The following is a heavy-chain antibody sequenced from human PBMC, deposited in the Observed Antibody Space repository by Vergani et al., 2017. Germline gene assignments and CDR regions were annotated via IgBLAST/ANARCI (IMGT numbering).Heavy chain of an antibody. Sequence: EVQLVESGGGLVKPGGSLRLSCAASGFTFSNAWMSWVRQAPGKGLEWVGRIKSKTDGGTTDYAAPVKGRFTISRDNSKNTLYLQMNSLRAEDTAVYYCAISSTSCYSGGCISWGQGTLVTVSS. D-gene: IGHD2-2*02. CDR3: AISSTSCYSGGCIS. CDR2: IKSKTDGGTT. CDR1: GFTFSNAW. V-gene: IGHV3-15*01. J-gene: IGHJ5*02.